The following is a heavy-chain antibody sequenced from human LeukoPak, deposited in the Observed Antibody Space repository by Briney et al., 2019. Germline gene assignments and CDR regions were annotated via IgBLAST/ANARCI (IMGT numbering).Heavy chain of an antibody. CDR3: ATGGAPLDY. D-gene: IGHD3-16*01. CDR2: MNPNSGNT. J-gene: IGHJ4*02. CDR1: GYTFSSYD. Sequence: GASVKVSCKASGYTFSSYDINWVRQATGQGLEWMGWMNPNSGNTGYAQKFQGGVTMTRNTSISTAYMELYSLRSEDTAVYYCATGGAPLDYWGQGTLVTVSS. V-gene: IGHV1-8*01.